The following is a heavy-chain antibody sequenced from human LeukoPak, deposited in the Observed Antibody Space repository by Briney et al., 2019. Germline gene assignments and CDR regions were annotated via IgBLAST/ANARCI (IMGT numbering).Heavy chain of an antibody. CDR3: ATDDYRGLGY. CDR2: ITQDGSST. D-gene: IGHD4-11*01. CDR1: GIIFRNYW. V-gene: IGHV3-74*01. J-gene: IGHJ4*02. Sequence: GGSLRLSCTTSGIIFRNYWIHWVRQAPGKGLVWVSHITQDGSSTFYADSVKGRFTTSRDNAKNTVFLQMNSLTAEDTGVSYCATDDYRGLGYWGQGILVTVSS.